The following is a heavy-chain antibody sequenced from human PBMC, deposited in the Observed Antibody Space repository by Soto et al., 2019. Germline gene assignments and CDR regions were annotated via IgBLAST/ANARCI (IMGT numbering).Heavy chain of an antibody. Sequence: PSETLSLTCTVNGFTGGSVGSSSSYYWGWIRQPPAKGLEWIGNIYYNGKTYYNPSLQSRVTISADTSKTQFSLRLASMTAADAWVYFCATCRVPLSGGGSYSLFRNRGQGSTVTFSS. D-gene: IGHD2-15*01. CDR3: ATCRVPLSGGGSYSLFRN. V-gene: IGHV4-39*01. CDR2: IYYNGKT. J-gene: IGHJ4*02. CDR1: GGSVGSSSSYY.